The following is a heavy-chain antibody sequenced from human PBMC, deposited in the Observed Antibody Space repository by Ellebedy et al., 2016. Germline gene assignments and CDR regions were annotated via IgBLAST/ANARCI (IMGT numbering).Heavy chain of an antibody. CDR2: IWYDGSNK. CDR3: ARVTTIDYTLYYYGMDV. Sequence: GESLKISCAASGFTFSSYGMHWVRQAPGKGLEWVAVIWYDGSNKYYADSVKGRFTISRDNSKNTLYLQINSLRAEDTAVYYCARVTTIDYTLYYYGMDVWGQGTTVTVSS. D-gene: IGHD3-3*01. V-gene: IGHV3-33*08. CDR1: GFTFSSYG. J-gene: IGHJ6*02.